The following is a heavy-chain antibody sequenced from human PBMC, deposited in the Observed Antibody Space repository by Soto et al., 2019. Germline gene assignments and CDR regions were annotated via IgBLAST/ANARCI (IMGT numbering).Heavy chain of an antibody. CDR2: MNPSTGNT. V-gene: IGHV1-8*01. Sequence: QVQLVQSGAEVKKPGASVKVSCKASGYTFTSYDIIWVRQATGQGLEWMGWMNPSTGNTDSAEKFQGRLTMTRNTSMSTVYMELSSLSFEDTAVYCCARGRIIVAGGFDPWGQGTLVTVSS. J-gene: IGHJ5*02. D-gene: IGHD6-19*01. CDR3: ARGRIIVAGGFDP. CDR1: GYTFTSYD.